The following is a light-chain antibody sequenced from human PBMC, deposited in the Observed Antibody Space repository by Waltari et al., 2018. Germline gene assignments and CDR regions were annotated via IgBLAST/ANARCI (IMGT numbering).Light chain of an antibody. CDR2: GAS. CDR1: QSVSSN. Sequence: EIVMTQSPATLSVSPGERATRACRASQSVSSNSAWYQQKPGQAPRLLTYGASTRATGIPARFSGSGSGTEFTLTISSLQSEDFAVYYCQQYNNWPDTFGQGTKLEIK. CDR3: QQYNNWPDT. V-gene: IGKV3-15*01. J-gene: IGKJ2*01.